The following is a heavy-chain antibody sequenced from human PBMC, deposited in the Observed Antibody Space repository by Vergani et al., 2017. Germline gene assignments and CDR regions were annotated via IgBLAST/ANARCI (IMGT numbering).Heavy chain of an antibody. CDR1: GFTFSSYG. V-gene: IGHV3-73*01. CDR3: TRQYYYGSGASDDY. J-gene: IGHJ4*02. Sequence: VQLVESGGGVVQPGRSLRLSCAASGFTFSSYGMHWVRQAPGKGLEWVGRIRSKANSYATAYAASVKGRFTISRDDSKNTAYLQMNSLKTEDTAVYYCTRQYYYGSGASDDYWGQGTLVTVSS. D-gene: IGHD3-10*01. CDR2: IRSKANSYAT.